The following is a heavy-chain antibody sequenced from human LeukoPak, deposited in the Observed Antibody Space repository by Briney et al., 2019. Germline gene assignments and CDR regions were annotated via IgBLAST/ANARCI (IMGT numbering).Heavy chain of an antibody. CDR2: VSHSGSS. CDR1: GGSLSGYY. V-gene: IGHV4-34*01. Sequence: PSETLSLTCAVYGGSLSGYYWRWIRQPPGKGLEWIGEVSHSGSSNYNPSLKSRVTISVDTSKNQVSLKLSSVTAADTAVYYCARGPSYYYYHGLDVWGQGTTVVVSS. CDR3: ARGPSYYYYHGLDV. J-gene: IGHJ6*02.